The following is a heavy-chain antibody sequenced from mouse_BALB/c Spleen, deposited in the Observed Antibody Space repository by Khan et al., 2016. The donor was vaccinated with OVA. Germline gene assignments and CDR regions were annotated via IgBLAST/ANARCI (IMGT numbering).Heavy chain of an antibody. Sequence: EVELVESGGDLVKPGGSLKLSCAASGFTFSTYGMSWVRQAPDKRLEWVATVSTGGSYAYYPDSVKGRFTISSDNAQNTLYLQMSGLRSEDTAMFYCTRLAYYYDSEGFAYWGQGTLVTVSA. CDR3: TRLAYYYDSEGFAY. CDR1: GFTFSTYG. CDR2: VSTGGSYA. D-gene: IGHD1-1*01. V-gene: IGHV5-6*01. J-gene: IGHJ3*01.